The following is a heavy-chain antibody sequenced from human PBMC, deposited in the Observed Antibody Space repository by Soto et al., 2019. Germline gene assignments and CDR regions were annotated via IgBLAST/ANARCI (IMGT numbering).Heavy chain of an antibody. J-gene: IGHJ5*02. CDR1: GGSISSTTYY. V-gene: IGHV4-39*07. Sequence: SETLSLTCTVSGGSISSTTYYWGWMRQPPGKGLEWIASFFIGGNTYYNPSLKSRVTISVDTSKNQFSLKLSSVTAADTAVYFCATYDSSDYYSGSPIGWFDPWGQGTLVTVSS. D-gene: IGHD3-22*01. CDR3: ATYDSSDYYSGSPIGWFDP. CDR2: FFIGGNT.